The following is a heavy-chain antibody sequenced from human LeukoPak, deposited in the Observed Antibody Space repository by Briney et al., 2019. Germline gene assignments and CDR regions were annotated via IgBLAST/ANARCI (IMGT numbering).Heavy chain of an antibody. J-gene: IGHJ5*02. CDR1: GDSFGTYG. Sequence: ASVKVSCKASGDSFGTYGITWVRQAPGEGLEWMGGFNPIFGSAQYAQKFQGRVTITMDVSTRTVYMELSSLRSEDTTIYYCARDFGSGVFDPWGQGTLVTVSS. CDR3: ARDFGSGVFDP. V-gene: IGHV1-69*05. CDR2: FNPIFGSA. D-gene: IGHD3-10*01.